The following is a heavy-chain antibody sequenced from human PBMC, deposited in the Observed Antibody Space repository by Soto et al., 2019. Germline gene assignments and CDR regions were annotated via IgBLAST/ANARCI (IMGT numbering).Heavy chain of an antibody. J-gene: IGHJ4*02. CDR2: IKSDGSDR. Sequence: EVHLVESGGGWVQPGGSLRLSCAASGFIFGNYWMSWVRQAPGKGPEWVAKIKSDGSDRYYADSVRGRFTISRDNAKNSLYPQENSLRAEDTDVEYCLREADWGQGILITVSS. CDR1: GFIFGNYW. V-gene: IGHV3-7*05. CDR3: LREAD.